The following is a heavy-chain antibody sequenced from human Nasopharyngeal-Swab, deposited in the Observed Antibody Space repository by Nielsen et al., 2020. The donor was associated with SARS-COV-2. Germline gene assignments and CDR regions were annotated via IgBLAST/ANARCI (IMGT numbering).Heavy chain of an antibody. CDR3: ARHATPAISWESFDI. V-gene: IGHV5-51*01. CDR1: GYNFADHW. CDR2: IFVSDSDT. Sequence: GESLKISCQGSGYNFADHWIAWVRQMPGKGLEWMGIIFVSDSDTRYSPSFQGQVTISADKSVSIAYLQFGSLKASDTAMYYCARHATPAISWESFDIWGHGTTVSVPS. J-gene: IGHJ3*02. D-gene: IGHD6-13*01.